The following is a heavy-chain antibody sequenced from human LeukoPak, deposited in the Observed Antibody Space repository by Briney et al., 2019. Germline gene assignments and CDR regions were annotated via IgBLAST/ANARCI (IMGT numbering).Heavy chain of an antibody. J-gene: IGHJ4*02. V-gene: IGHV4-4*02. Sequence: SETLSLTCAVSGGSIRSSNWWSWVRQSPGKGLECIGDIHHSGTTNYSPSLKSRVTISVDTSKNQFSRRLSSVTAADTAVYYCARGFLVGHSPEVYYFDYWGQGTLVTVSS. CDR2: IHHSGTT. D-gene: IGHD1-26*01. CDR1: GGSIRSSNW. CDR3: ARGFLVGHSPEVYYFDY.